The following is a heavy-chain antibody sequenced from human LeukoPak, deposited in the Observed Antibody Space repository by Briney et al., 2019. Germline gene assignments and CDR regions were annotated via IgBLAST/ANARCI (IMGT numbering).Heavy chain of an antibody. Sequence: GGSLRLFCAASGFTFSSYSMNWVRQAPGKGLEWVSSISSSSSYIYYADSVKGRFTISRDNAKNSLYLQMNSLRAVDTAVYYCARPRSPDYGDYTCYYWGQGTLVTVSS. CDR3: ARPRSPDYGDYTCYY. V-gene: IGHV3-21*01. CDR2: ISSSSSYI. J-gene: IGHJ4*02. CDR1: GFTFSSYS. D-gene: IGHD4-17*01.